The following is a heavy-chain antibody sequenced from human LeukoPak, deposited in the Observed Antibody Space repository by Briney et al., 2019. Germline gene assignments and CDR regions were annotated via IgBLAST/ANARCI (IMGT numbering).Heavy chain of an antibody. D-gene: IGHD3-22*01. CDR2: IGSAVVT. Sequence: GWSLRLSCAASGFTFSNYDMHWVRQATGKALEGVSVIGSAVVTYYLGSVTGRFTICRENAKNSLHLQMNSLRAGDTAVYYCARATDYYDSSGYYYDRVLDYWGKGNLVTVFS. V-gene: IGHV3-13*01. CDR3: ARATDYYDSSGYYYDRVLDY. CDR1: GFTFSNYD. J-gene: IGHJ4*02.